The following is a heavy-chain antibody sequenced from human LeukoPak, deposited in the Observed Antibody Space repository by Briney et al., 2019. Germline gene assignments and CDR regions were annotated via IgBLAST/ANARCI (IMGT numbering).Heavy chain of an antibody. V-gene: IGHV4-59*10. CDR1: GGSFSGYY. D-gene: IGHD6-19*01. Sequence: SETLSLTCAVYGGSFSGYYWSWIRQPAGKGLEWIGRIHTSGSTYYSPSLKSRVTMSVDTSTNQFSLKLSSVTAADTAMYYCARVRLGRGLDYWGQGTLVTVSS. J-gene: IGHJ4*02. CDR3: ARVRLGRGLDY. CDR2: IHTSGST.